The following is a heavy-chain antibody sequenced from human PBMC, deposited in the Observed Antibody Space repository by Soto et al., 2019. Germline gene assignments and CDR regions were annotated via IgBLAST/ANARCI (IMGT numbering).Heavy chain of an antibody. D-gene: IGHD6-13*01. Sequence: GGSLRLSCAASGFTFSSYGMHWVRQAPGKGLEWVAVISYDGNNKYYADTVKGRFTISRDNSKNTLYLQMNSLKAEDTAVFYCAKDLQRYSSAWYSVGPHYWGQGTLVTVSS. J-gene: IGHJ4*02. CDR2: ISYDGNNK. CDR3: AKDLQRYSSAWYSVGPHY. V-gene: IGHV3-30*18. CDR1: GFTFSSYG.